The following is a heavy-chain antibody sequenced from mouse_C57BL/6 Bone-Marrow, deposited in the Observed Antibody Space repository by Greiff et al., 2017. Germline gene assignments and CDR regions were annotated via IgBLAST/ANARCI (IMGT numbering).Heavy chain of an antibody. J-gene: IGHJ4*01. V-gene: IGHV5-17*01. Sequence: EVKLVESGGGLVKPGGSLTLSCAASGFTFSDYGMHWVRQAPEKGLEWVAYISSGSSTIYYADTVKGRFTISRDNAKNTLFLQMTSLRSEDTAMYYCAIIYDGSYYYAMDYWGQGTSVTVSS. CDR3: AIIYDGSYYYAMDY. D-gene: IGHD2-3*01. CDR2: ISSGSSTI. CDR1: GFTFSDYG.